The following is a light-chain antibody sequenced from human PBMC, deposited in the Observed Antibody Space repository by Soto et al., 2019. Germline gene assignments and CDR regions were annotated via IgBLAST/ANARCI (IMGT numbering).Light chain of an antibody. CDR3: SSYAGSNNYV. CDR1: SSDVGGYDY. Sequence: QSALTQPPSASGSPGQSVAISCTGTSSDVGGYDYVSWYQQHPGEAPKLVIYEVSKRPSGVPDRFSGSKSGNTASLTVSGLQAVDEADYYCSSYAGSNNYVFGTGTKVTVL. CDR2: EVS. J-gene: IGLJ1*01. V-gene: IGLV2-8*01.